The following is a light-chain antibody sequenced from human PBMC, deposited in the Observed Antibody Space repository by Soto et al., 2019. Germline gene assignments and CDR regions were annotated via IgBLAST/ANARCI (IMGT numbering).Light chain of an antibody. V-gene: IGLV4-69*01. J-gene: IGLJ3*02. CDR1: SGHSSYT. Sequence: QLVLTQSPSASASLGASVKLTCTLSSGHSSYTIAWHQQQPKQGPRYLMSINCDGGHSKGDGIPDRFSGSSSGAERYLTISSLQSEDDADYYCQTWGTGVRVFGGGTKVTVL. CDR3: QTWGTGVRV. CDR2: INCDGGH.